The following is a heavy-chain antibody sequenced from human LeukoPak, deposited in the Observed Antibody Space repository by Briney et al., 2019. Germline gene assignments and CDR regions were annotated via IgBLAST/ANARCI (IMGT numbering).Heavy chain of an antibody. V-gene: IGHV1-18*01. CDR1: GYTFTSYG. Sequence: ASVKVSCKASGYTFTSYGISWVRQAPGQGLEWMGWISAYNGNTNYAQKLQGRVTMTTDTSTSTAYMELRSLRSDDTAVYYCAREWRGGQWPVRLYYYYGMDVWGQGTTVTVSS. D-gene: IGHD6-19*01. CDR2: ISAYNGNT. J-gene: IGHJ6*02. CDR3: AREWRGGQWPVRLYYYYGMDV.